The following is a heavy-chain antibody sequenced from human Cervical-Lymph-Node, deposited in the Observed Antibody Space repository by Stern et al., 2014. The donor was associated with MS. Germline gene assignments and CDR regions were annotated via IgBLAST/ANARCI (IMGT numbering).Heavy chain of an antibody. CDR1: GFKFSIYW. CDR3: ARQTTAWASDV. J-gene: IGHJ4*02. V-gene: IGHV5-51*01. CDR2: IYPGDSET. D-gene: IGHD1-14*01. Sequence: EVQLVESGAELIRPGESLKISCKGSGFKFSIYWIAWVRQLPGKGLEWMGIIYPGDSETSYSPPFQGPVTMSAAKSNSTAYLQWSSLNASDTAMYFCARQTTAWASDVWGQGTLVTVSS.